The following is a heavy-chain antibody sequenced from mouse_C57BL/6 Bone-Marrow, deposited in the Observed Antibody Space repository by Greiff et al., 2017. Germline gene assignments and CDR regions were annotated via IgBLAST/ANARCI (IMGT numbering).Heavy chain of an antibody. CDR2: IYPGSGNT. J-gene: IGHJ4*01. Sequence: VQLQQSGAELVRPGASVKLSCKASGYTFTDYYINWVKQRPGQGLEWIARIYPGSGNTHYNEKFKGKATLTAEKSSSTAYMQLSSLTSEDSAVYFCAILLWLRRGYYYAMDYWGQGTSVTVSS. CDR3: AILLWLRRGYYYAMDY. V-gene: IGHV1-76*01. CDR1: GYTFTDYY. D-gene: IGHD2-2*01.